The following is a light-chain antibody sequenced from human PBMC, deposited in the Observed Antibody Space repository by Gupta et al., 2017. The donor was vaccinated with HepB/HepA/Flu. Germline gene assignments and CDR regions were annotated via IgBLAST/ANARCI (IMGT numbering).Light chain of an antibody. CDR2: QDT. CDR1: KLGDKY. Sequence: SYELTQPPSVSVSPGQTASITCSGDKLGDKYACWYQQKPGQSPVLVIYQDTKRPSGIPERVSGANSGNNATLLISGTQTTEDEDYYCQVWDSSTVVFGGGTKMTVL. CDR3: QVWDSSTVV. V-gene: IGLV3-1*01. J-gene: IGLJ2*01.